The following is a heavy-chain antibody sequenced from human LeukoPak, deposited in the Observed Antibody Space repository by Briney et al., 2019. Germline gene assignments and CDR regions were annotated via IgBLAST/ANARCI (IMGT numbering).Heavy chain of an antibody. V-gene: IGHV1-69*13. CDR1: GGTFSSYA. J-gene: IGHJ4*02. D-gene: IGHD3-10*01. CDR2: IIPIFGTA. Sequence: SVKVSCKASGGTFSSYAISWVRQAPGQGLEWMGGIIPIFGTANYAQKFQGRVTITADESTSTAYMELRSLRSDDTAVYYCATLKDNYYGSGSLHYWGQGTLVTVSS. CDR3: ATLKDNYYGSGSLHY.